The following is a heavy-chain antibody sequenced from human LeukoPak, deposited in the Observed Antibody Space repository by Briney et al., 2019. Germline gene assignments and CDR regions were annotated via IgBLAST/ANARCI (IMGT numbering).Heavy chain of an antibody. CDR1: GFTFSSYA. CDR2: ISGSGGST. CDR3: AKSKDYYGSGSSRFDY. Sequence: GGSLRLSCAASGFTFSSYAMGWVRQAPGKGLEWVSAISGSGGSTYYADSVKGRFTISRDNSKNTLYLQMNSLRAEDTAVYYCAKSKDYYGSGSSRFDYWGQGTLVTVSS. J-gene: IGHJ4*02. V-gene: IGHV3-23*01. D-gene: IGHD3-10*01.